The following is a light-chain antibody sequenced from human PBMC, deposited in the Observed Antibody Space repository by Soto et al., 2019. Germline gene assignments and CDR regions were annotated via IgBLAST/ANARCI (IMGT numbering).Light chain of an antibody. J-gene: IGKJ1*01. CDR3: QQYGSAPT. CDR2: GAS. CDR1: QSVSSNY. Sequence: EIVLTQSPGTLSLSPGERATLSCRASQSVSSNYLAWYQQKPGQAPRLLIYGASSRATGIPDRFSGSGSGTDFTITISRLEPEDVAVYYCQQYGSAPTFGQGTKVEIK. V-gene: IGKV3-20*01.